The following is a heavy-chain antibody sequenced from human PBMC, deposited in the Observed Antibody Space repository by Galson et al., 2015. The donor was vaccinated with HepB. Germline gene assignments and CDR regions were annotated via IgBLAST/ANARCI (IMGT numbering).Heavy chain of an antibody. D-gene: IGHD6-19*01. CDR2: ISVLNGNT. CDR1: GYTLTSYG. CDR3: ARVGQQWLVGGDWCFDV. V-gene: IGHV1-18*04. J-gene: IGHJ2*01. Sequence: SVKVSCKASGYTLTSYGITWVRQAPGQGLEWMGWISVLNGNTNYAQQLQGRVTMTTDTSTGTACMELRILTSDDTAVYYCARVGQQWLVGGDWCFDVWGRGTLVTVSS.